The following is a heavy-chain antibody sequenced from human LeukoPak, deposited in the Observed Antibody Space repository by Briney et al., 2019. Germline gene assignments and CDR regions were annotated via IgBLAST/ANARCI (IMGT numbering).Heavy chain of an antibody. CDR3: ARRLGISGQYYLDY. CDR1: GGSISSYY. D-gene: IGHD7-27*01. V-gene: IGHV4-59*01. J-gene: IGHJ4*02. CDR2: IYYSGST. Sequence: SETLSLTCTVSGGSISSYYWSWIRQPSGKGLVWIGYIYYSGSTNYNPSLKSRVTISVDTSKNQFSLKLSSVTAADTAVYYCARRLGISGQYYLDYWGQGTLVTVSS.